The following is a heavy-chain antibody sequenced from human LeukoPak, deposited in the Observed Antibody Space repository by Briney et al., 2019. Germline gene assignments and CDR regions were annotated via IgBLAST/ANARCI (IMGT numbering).Heavy chain of an antibody. D-gene: IGHD1-7*01. V-gene: IGHV6-1*01. Sequence: SQTLSLTCAISGDSLSSNSAAWDWIRQSPSRGLEWLGRTYYRSTWYNDYAAAVTSRITINPATSKNQFSLQLNSVPPEDTAVDYCARDGPTTTGGMDVWGQGTTVTVSS. CDR1: GDSLSSNSAA. CDR3: ARDGPTTTGGMDV. CDR2: TYYRSTWYN. J-gene: IGHJ6*02.